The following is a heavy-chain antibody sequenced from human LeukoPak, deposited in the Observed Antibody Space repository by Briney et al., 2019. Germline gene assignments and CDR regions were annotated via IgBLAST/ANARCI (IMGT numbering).Heavy chain of an antibody. CDR1: AGSISSSSW. D-gene: IGHD1-26*01. Sequence: PSETLSLTCSVSAGSISSSSWWSWVRQSPVKGLEWIGAIYLYGTTNYNPSLKSRVTMSVDRSKNQFSLKLSSVTAADTAVYYCARQKWEQQGRDYYFNGLDVWGPGTTVSVSS. V-gene: IGHV4-4*02. J-gene: IGHJ6*02. CDR3: ARQKWEQQGRDYYFNGLDV. CDR2: IYLYGTT.